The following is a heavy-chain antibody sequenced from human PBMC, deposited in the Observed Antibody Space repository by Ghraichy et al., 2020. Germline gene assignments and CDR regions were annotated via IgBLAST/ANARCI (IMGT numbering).Heavy chain of an antibody. Sequence: GESLNISCAASGFTFSSYAMHWVRQAPGKGLEWVAVISYDGSNKYYADSVKGRFTNSRDNSKNTLYLQMNSLRAEDTAVYYCAREVKWPITIFGVVTIGGMDVWGQGTTVTVSS. CDR3: AREVKWPITIFGVVTIGGMDV. D-gene: IGHD3-3*01. V-gene: IGHV3-30*01. CDR1: GFTFSSYA. CDR2: ISYDGSNK. J-gene: IGHJ6*02.